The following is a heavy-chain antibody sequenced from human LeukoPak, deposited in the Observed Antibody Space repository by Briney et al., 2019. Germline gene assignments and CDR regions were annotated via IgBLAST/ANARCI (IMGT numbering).Heavy chain of an antibody. D-gene: IGHD6-19*01. CDR3: ARRAVAGTFNWFDP. CDR2: INPNSGGI. V-gene: IGHV1-2*02. J-gene: IGHJ5*02. CDR1: GYTFTGYY. Sequence: AAVKVSCKASGYTFTGYYMHWVRQARGQGVEGMGGINPNSGGINYAQKFQGRVTMTRHTTISTAYMHLSRLRSDATAVYYCARRAVAGTFNWFDPWGQGTLVTVST.